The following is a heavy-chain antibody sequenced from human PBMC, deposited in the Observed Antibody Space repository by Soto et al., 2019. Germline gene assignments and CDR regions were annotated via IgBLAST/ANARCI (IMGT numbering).Heavy chain of an antibody. D-gene: IGHD1-20*01. CDR1: GFTFSSYG. V-gene: IGHV3-30*03. J-gene: IGHJ4*02. CDR2: ISYDGSNK. CDR3: VGDGNNWNDFDY. Sequence: GGSLRLSCAASGFTFSSYGMHWVRQAPGKGLEWVAVISYDGSNKYYADSAKGRFTISRDNSKNTLYLQMNSLRAEDTAVYYCVGDGNNWNDFDYWGQGTLVTVSS.